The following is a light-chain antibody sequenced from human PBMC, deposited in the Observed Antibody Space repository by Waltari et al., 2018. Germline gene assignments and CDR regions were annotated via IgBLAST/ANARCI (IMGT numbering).Light chain of an antibody. CDR2: GKN. J-gene: IGLJ3*02. Sequence: SSELTQDPAVSAALGQTVSITCQGERLRSYLPSWYQQKPGQAPKLVLYGKNKRPSGIPDRLSGSSSGNTAYLTIAATQAEDEADYYCSSRDISGNLLFGGGTRLAVL. CDR1: RLRSYL. V-gene: IGLV3-19*01. CDR3: SSRDISGNLL.